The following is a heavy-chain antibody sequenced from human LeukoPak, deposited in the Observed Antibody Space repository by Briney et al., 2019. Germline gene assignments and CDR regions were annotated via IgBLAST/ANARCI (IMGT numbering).Heavy chain of an antibody. V-gene: IGHV3-33*01. CDR3: ARELAYCGGDCSYFDS. J-gene: IGHJ4*02. CDR1: GSTFSSYG. Sequence: GGSLRLSCAASGSTFSSYGMHWVRQAPGKGLEWVAVIWYDGSNKYYADSVKGRFTISRDNSKNSLYLQMNSLRAEDTAVYYCARELAYCGGDCSYFDSWGQGTLVTVSS. CDR2: IWYDGSNK. D-gene: IGHD2-21*02.